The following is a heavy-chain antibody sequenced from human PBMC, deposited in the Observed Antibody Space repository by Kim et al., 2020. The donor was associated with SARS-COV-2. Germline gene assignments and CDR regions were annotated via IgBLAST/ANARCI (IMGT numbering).Heavy chain of an antibody. V-gene: IGHV4-34*01. CDR1: GGSFSGYF. J-gene: IGHJ4*02. CDR3: ARYNTGEGYFAY. Sequence: SQTLSLTCAVYGGSFSGYFWTWIRQPPGKGLEWIGEINHSGSTNYNPSLKSRATISVDTSRKPFSLKLTSVTAADTAVYYCARYNTGEGYFAYWGQETRVTVP. D-gene: IGHD1-20*01. CDR2: INHSGST.